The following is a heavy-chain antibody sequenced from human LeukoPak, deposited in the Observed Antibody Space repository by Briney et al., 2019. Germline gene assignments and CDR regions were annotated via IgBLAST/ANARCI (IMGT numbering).Heavy chain of an antibody. CDR1: GFTFDDYG. J-gene: IGHJ3*02. CDR2: INWNGGST. Sequence: GGSLRLSCAASGFTFDDYGMSWVRQAPGKGLEWVSGINWNGGSTGYADSVKGRFTISRDNAKNSLYLQMNSLRAEDTALYYCARDRIAVAGVDAFDIWGQGTMVTVSS. V-gene: IGHV3-20*04. CDR3: ARDRIAVAGVDAFDI. D-gene: IGHD6-19*01.